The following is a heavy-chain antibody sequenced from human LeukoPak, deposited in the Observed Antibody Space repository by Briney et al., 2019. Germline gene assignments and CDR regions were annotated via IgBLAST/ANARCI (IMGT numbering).Heavy chain of an antibody. Sequence: GGSLRLSCAASEFTFSNYDINWVRQAPGKGLEWVSYNSRSGSTIYYADSVKGRFTISRDNAKNSLYLQMNSLRAEDTAVYYCARDLPSSWYYFDYWGQGTLVTVSS. V-gene: IGHV3-48*03. J-gene: IGHJ4*02. CDR3: ARDLPSSWYYFDY. CDR2: NSRSGSTI. CDR1: EFTFSNYD. D-gene: IGHD2-2*01.